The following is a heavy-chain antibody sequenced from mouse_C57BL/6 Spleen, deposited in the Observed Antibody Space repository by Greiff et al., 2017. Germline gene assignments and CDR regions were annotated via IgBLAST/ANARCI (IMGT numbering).Heavy chain of an antibody. Sequence: QVQLQQSGAELVKPGASVKISCKASGYAFSSYWMNWVKQRPGKGLEWIGKISPGDGDTNYDGKFKGKATLPADKSSSTAYMQLSSLTSEDSSVYFCARRRVTTLVVPAYWGQGTLVTVSA. D-gene: IGHD1-1*01. CDR3: ARRRVTTLVVPAY. V-gene: IGHV1-80*01. CDR1: GYAFSSYW. J-gene: IGHJ3*01. CDR2: ISPGDGDT.